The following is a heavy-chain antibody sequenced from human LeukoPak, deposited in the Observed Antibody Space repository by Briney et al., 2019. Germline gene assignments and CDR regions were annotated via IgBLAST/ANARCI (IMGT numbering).Heavy chain of an antibody. D-gene: IGHD3-10*01. CDR2: IYHSGST. J-gene: IGHJ4*02. Sequence: SETLSLTCAVSGYSMTSGYYWGWIRQPPGQGLELIGSIYHSGSTYYNPSLNSRVTLSVDTSKNQFSLKLSSVTAADTAVYYCARHGAFYYGSGSSGFDYWGQGTLVTVSS. V-gene: IGHV4-38-2*01. CDR1: GYSMTSGYY. CDR3: ARHGAFYYGSGSSGFDY.